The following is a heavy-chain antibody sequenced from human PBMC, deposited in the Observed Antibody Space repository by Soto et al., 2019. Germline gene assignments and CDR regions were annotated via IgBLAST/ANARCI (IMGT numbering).Heavy chain of an antibody. J-gene: IGHJ4*02. D-gene: IGHD2-2*01. CDR3: ARCDVGYCSSTSCYGGSLYFDY. CDR2: SNHSGST. V-gene: IGHV4-34*01. CDR1: GGSFSGYY. Sequence: QVQLQQWGAGLLKPSETLSLTCAVYGGSFSGYYWSWIRQPPGKGLERIGESNHSGSTNYNPSLKGRVTISVDTSKNQFSLKLSSVTAADTAVYYCARCDVGYCSSTSCYGGSLYFDYWGQGTLVTVSS.